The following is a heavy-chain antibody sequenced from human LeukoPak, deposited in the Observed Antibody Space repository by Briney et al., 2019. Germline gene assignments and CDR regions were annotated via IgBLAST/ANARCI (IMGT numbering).Heavy chain of an antibody. CDR1: GGSISSGSYY. V-gene: IGHV4-61*01. J-gene: IGHJ4*02. Sequence: SQTLSLTCTVSGGSISSGSYYWSWIRQPPGKGLEWIGYIYYSGSTNYNPSLKSRVTISVDTSKNQFSLKLSSVTAADTAVYYCARDHGDTDWGQGTLVTVSS. CDR2: IYYSGST. CDR3: ARDHGDTD.